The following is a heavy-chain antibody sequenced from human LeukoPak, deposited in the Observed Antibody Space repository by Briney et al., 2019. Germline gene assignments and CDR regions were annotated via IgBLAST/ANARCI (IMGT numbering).Heavy chain of an antibody. J-gene: IGHJ4*02. CDR2: IIPIFSTA. Sequence: SVKVSCKASGGTFSSYAISWVRQAPGQGLEWMGGIIPIFSTANSAQKFRGRVSITADESTSTAYMELSSLRSEDTAVYYCARMEGNSYPDYWGQGTLVTVSS. V-gene: IGHV1-69*13. CDR3: ARMEGNSYPDY. D-gene: IGHD5-18*01. CDR1: GGTFSSYA.